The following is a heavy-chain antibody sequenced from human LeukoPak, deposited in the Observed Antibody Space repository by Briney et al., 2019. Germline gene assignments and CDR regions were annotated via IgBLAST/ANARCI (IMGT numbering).Heavy chain of an antibody. J-gene: IGHJ5*02. V-gene: IGHV1-46*01. CDR2: INPSGGST. CDR1: GYTFTSYY. D-gene: IGHD2-2*01. Sequence: ASVKVSCKASGYTFTSYYMHWVRQAPGQGLEWMGIINPSGGSTSYAQKFQGRVTMTRDMSTSTVYMELSSLRSEDTAVYYCARGYCSSTSCYRNGFDPWGQGTLVTVSS. CDR3: ARGYCSSTSCYRNGFDP.